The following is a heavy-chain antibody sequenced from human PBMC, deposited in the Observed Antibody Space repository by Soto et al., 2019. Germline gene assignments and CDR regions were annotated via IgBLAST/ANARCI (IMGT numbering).Heavy chain of an antibody. D-gene: IGHD1-7*01. Sequence: SETLSLTCTVSGGSISSSSYYWGWIRQPPGKGLEWIGSIYYSGSTYYNPSLKSRVTISVDTSKNQFSLKLSSVTAADTAVYYCASRDPGTSVDYWGQGTLVTVSS. J-gene: IGHJ4*02. CDR1: GGSISSSSYY. V-gene: IGHV4-39*01. CDR2: IYYSGST. CDR3: ASRDPGTSVDY.